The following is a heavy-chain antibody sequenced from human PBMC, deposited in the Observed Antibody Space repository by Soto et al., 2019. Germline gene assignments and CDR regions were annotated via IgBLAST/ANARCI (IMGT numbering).Heavy chain of an antibody. Sequence: QVQLVESGGGVVQPGGSLTLSCVASGFFFSSHGMYWVRQAPGRGLEWVALISYEGSHKYYVDSVKGRFTISRDNSKKTVHLHMTSPRAESTALYYCAKDFELPDGDYYHYGMDVWGQGTKVSLSS. CDR2: ISYEGSHK. CDR1: GFFFSSHG. J-gene: IGHJ6*02. D-gene: IGHD1-1*01. CDR3: AKDFELPDGDYYHYGMDV. V-gene: IGHV3-30*18.